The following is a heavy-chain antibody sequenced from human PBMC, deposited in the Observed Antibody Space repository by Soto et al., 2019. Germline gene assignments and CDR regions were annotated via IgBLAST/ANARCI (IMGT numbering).Heavy chain of an antibody. CDR2: INPSGGST. Sequence: GASVKVSCKASGYTFTSYYMHWVRQAPGQGLEWMGIINPSGGSTSYAQKFQGRVTMTRDTSTSTVYMELSSLRSEDTAVYYCARGGTMIVVAQGAFDIWGQGTMVTVSS. D-gene: IGHD3-22*01. CDR1: GYTFTSYY. J-gene: IGHJ3*02. V-gene: IGHV1-46*01. CDR3: ARGGTMIVVAQGAFDI.